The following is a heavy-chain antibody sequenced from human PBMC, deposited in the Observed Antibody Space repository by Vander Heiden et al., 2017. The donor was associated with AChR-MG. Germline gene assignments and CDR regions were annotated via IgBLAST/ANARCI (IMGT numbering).Heavy chain of an antibody. Sequence: EVQLVQSGAEVKQSGESLKISCQGSGYIFTTYWIGWVRQMPGKGLELMGIIHPGDSDTRYRPSFQGQVTISADKSISTAYLQWSSLKASDTAMYFCARVVWGSSGGSYLDYWGQGTLVTVSS. CDR2: IHPGDSDT. D-gene: IGHD6-13*01. V-gene: IGHV5-51*03. J-gene: IGHJ4*02. CDR3: ARVVWGSSGGSYLDY. CDR1: GYIFTTYW.